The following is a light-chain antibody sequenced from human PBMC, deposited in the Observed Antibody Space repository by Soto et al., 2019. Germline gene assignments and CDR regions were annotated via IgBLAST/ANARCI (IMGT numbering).Light chain of an antibody. V-gene: IGKV1-5*03. CDR1: QSVNRW. CDR3: QQYGSSGT. CDR2: EAS. J-gene: IGKJ1*01. Sequence: DIQMTQSPSTLSASVGDRVTITCRASQSVNRWLAWYQQKPGKAPKLLIYEASTLESGVPSRFGGSGSGTEFTLTISSLQPDDFAIYYCQQYGSSGTFGQGTKVDIK.